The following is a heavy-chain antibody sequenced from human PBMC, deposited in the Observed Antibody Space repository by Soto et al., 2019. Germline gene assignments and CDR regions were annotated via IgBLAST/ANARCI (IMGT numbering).Heavy chain of an antibody. J-gene: IGHJ4*02. CDR3: ARGYCSSTSCQYYFDF. V-gene: IGHV1-3*01. CDR2: INGVNGDT. Sequence: GAAVKVSCKASGYTFTGYAIHWVRQVPGQRHEWMGWINGVNGDTKYSQKFQGRVTITRDTSASTAYMELTSLGSEDTAVYHCARGYCSSTSCQYYFDFWGQGTLVTVSS. CDR1: GYTFTGYA. D-gene: IGHD2-2*01.